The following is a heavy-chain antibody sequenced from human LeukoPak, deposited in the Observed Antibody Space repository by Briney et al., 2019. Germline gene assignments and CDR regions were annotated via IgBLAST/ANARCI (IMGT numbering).Heavy chain of an antibody. CDR2: IRSKAYGGTT. J-gene: IGHJ4*02. D-gene: IGHD3-10*01. V-gene: IGHV3-49*04. CDR3: TRPMVRGVIDY. CDR1: GFTLGDYA. Sequence: PGGSLRLSCTASGFTLGDYAMSWVRQAPVKGLEWVGFIRSKAYGGTTEYAASVKGRFTISRDDSKSIAHLQMNSLKTEDTAVSYCTRPMVRGVIDYWGQGTLVTVSS.